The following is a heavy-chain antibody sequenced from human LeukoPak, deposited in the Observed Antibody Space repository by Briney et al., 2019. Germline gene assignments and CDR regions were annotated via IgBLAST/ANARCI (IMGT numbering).Heavy chain of an antibody. CDR3: ANVGSRDAFDI. D-gene: IGHD3-10*01. V-gene: IGHV1-2*02. CDR2: INPNSGGT. J-gene: IGHJ3*02. Sequence: GESLKISCKAPGYTFTSYGISWVRQAPGQGLEWMGWINPNSGGTNYAQKFQGRVTMTRDTSISTAYMELSRLRSDDTAVYYCANVGSRDAFDIWGQGTMVTVSS. CDR1: GYTFTSYG.